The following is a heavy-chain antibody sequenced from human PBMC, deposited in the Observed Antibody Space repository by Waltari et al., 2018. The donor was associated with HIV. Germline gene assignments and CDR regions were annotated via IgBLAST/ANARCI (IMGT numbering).Heavy chain of an antibody. D-gene: IGHD2-2*01. CDR1: GGSFSGYY. J-gene: IGHJ1*01. CDR2: INHSGST. V-gene: IGHV4-34*01. Sequence: QVQLQQWGAGLLKTSETLSLTCAVYGGSFSGYYWSWIRQPPGKGLEWIGEINHSGSTFYNPSLKSRVTMSVDTSKNQFSLKLSSVTAADTAVFYCARDPRAMPGYWGQGTLVTVSS. CDR3: ARDPRAMPGY.